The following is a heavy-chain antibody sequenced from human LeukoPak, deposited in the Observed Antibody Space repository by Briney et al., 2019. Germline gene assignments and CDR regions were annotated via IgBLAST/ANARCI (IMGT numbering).Heavy chain of an antibody. V-gene: IGHV4-59*08. CDR3: ARRVRGYGGTLFDY. CDR1: GGSISSYY. D-gene: IGHD4-23*01. Sequence: ETLSLPCTVSGGSISSYYWSWIRQPPGKGLEGIGYIYYSGSTNYNPSLKSRVTISVDTSKNQFSLKLTSVAAADTAVYYCARRVRGYGGTLFDYWGQGTLVTVSS. CDR2: IYYSGST. J-gene: IGHJ4*02.